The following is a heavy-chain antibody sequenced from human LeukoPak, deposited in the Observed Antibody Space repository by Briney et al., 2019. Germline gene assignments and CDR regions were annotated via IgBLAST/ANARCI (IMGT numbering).Heavy chain of an antibody. V-gene: IGHV3-30*18. D-gene: IGHD4-23*01. CDR3: AKDSLRWSYFYYGMDG. J-gene: IGHJ6*02. CDR2: ISYAGSNK. Sequence: GGSLRLSCAASGFTLSSYGMHWVRQAPGKGLEWVAVISYAGSNKYYVDSVKGRFTISRDNSKNTLYLQMNSLRAEDTAVYYCAKDSLRWSYFYYGMDGWGQRATVTVSS. CDR1: GFTLSSYG.